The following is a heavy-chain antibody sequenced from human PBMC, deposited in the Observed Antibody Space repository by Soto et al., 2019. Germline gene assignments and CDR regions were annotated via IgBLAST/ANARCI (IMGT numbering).Heavy chain of an antibody. CDR3: ARDPHYGSYFDY. J-gene: IGHJ4*02. Sequence: PSETQSLTCTVSGGSVSSSNYYWTWIRQPPGKGLEWIGYIYYSGSTNYNPSLKSRVTISVDTSKNQFSLKLSSVTAADTAVYYCARDPHYGSYFDYWGQGTLVTVSS. CDR2: IYYSGST. CDR1: GGSVSSSNYY. V-gene: IGHV4-61*01. D-gene: IGHD3-10*01.